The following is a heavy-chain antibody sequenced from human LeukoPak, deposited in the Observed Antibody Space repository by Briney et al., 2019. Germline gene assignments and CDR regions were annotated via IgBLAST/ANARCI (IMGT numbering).Heavy chain of an antibody. V-gene: IGHV4-39*01. CDR1: GGSISSSSYY. D-gene: IGHD6-19*01. Sequence: TSETLSLTCTVSGGSISSSSYYWGWIRQPPGKGLEWIGSIYYSGSTYYNPSLKSRVTISVDTSKNQFSLKLSSVTAADTAVYYCARTQWLAQFDYWGQGTLVTVSS. J-gene: IGHJ4*02. CDR3: ARTQWLAQFDY. CDR2: IYYSGST.